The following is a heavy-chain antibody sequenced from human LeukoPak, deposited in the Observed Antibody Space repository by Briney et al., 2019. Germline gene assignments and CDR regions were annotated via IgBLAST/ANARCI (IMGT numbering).Heavy chain of an antibody. Sequence: GGSLRLSCAASGFTVSSNEMSWVRQAPGKGLEWVSVIYSGGSTYYADSVKGRFTISRDNSKNTLYLQMNSLRAEDTAVYYCARDDSSDAFDIWGQGTMVTVSS. CDR2: IYSGGST. V-gene: IGHV3-53*01. J-gene: IGHJ3*02. CDR3: ARDDSSDAFDI. D-gene: IGHD3-22*01. CDR1: GFTVSSNE.